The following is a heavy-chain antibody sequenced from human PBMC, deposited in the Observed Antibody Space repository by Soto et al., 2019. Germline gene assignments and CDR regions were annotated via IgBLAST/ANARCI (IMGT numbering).Heavy chain of an antibody. CDR3: ARGAGMGYYGSGSFNFDY. J-gene: IGHJ4*02. CDR2: IYSGGST. V-gene: IGHV3-53*02. Sequence: EVQLVETGGGLIQPGGSLRLPCAASGFTVSSNYMSWVRQAPGKGLEWVSVIYSGGSTYYADSVKGRFTISRDNSKNTLYLQMNSLRAEDTAVYYCARGAGMGYYGSGSFNFDYWGQGTLVTVSS. CDR1: GFTVSSNY. D-gene: IGHD3-10*01.